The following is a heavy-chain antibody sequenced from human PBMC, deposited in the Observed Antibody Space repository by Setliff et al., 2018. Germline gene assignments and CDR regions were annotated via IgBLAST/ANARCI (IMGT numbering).Heavy chain of an antibody. CDR3: ARDEGMGNYYDSSGYF. J-gene: IGHJ4*02. D-gene: IGHD3-22*01. CDR1: GFTFSSYS. CDR2: ISSSSSSI. Sequence: PGGSLRLSCAASGFTFSSYSMNWVRQAPGKGLEWVSYISSSSSSIYYADSVKGRFTISRDNAKNSLYLQMNSLRAEHTAVYYCARDEGMGNYYDSSGYFWGQGTLVTVSS. V-gene: IGHV3-48*04.